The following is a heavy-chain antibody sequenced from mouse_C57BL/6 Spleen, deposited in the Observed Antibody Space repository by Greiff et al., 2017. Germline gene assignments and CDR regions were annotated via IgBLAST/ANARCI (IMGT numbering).Heavy chain of an antibody. D-gene: IGHD3-2*02. CDR2: IDPSDSYT. V-gene: IGHV1-50*01. CDR1: GYTFTSYW. J-gene: IGHJ2*01. Sequence: QVQLQQPGAELVKPGASVKLSCKASGYTFTSYWMQWVKQRPGQGLEWIGEIDPSDSYTNYNQKFKGKATLTVDTSSSTAYLQLSSLTSEDTAVYYCARRQLRLLDYWGQGTTLTVSS. CDR3: ARRQLRLLDY.